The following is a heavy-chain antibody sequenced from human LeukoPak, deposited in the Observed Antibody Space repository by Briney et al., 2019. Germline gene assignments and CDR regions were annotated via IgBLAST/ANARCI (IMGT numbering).Heavy chain of an antibody. D-gene: IGHD6-19*01. Sequence: GGSLRLSCAASGFTFSSYSMNWVRQAPGKGLEWVSSISSSSSYIYYADSAKGRFTISRDNAKNSLYLQMNSLRAEDTAVYYCASQWLPTEYYFDYWGQGTLVTVSS. V-gene: IGHV3-21*01. CDR1: GFTFSSYS. CDR3: ASQWLPTEYYFDY. J-gene: IGHJ4*02. CDR2: ISSSSSYI.